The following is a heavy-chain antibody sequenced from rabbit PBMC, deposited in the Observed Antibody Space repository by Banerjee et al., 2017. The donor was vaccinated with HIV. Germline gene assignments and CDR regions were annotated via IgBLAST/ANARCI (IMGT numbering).Heavy chain of an antibody. CDR2: ISAGSSSFT. CDR3: ARRAGGGSADYYFKL. Sequence: QSLEESGGDLVQPGASLTLTCTASRFSFSSSYYMCWVRQAPGKGLEWIACISAGSSSFTYYASWAKGRFTISETSSTTVTLQMTSLTGADTATYFCARRAGGGSADYYFKLWGPGTLVTVS. D-gene: IGHD1-1*01. V-gene: IGHV1S40*01. J-gene: IGHJ4*01. CDR1: RFSFSSSYY.